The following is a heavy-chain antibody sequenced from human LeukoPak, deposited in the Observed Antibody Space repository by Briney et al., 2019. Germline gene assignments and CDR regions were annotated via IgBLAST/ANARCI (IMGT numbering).Heavy chain of an antibody. CDR3: ARARNTYYYDSSGYSDY. J-gene: IGHJ4*02. D-gene: IGHD3-22*01. CDR2: IYHSGST. V-gene: IGHV4-38-2*02. Sequence: SETLSLTCTVSGYSTSSGYYWGWIRQPPGKGLEWIGSIYHSGSTYYNPSLKSRVTISVDTSKNQFSLKLSSVTAADTAVYYCARARNTYYYDSSGYSDYWGQGTLVTVSS. CDR1: GYSTSSGYY.